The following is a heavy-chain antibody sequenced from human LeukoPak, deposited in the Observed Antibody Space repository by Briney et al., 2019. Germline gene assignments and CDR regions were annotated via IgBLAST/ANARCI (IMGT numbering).Heavy chain of an antibody. CDR2: ISYDGSNK. Sequence: QSGGSLRLSCAASGFTFSSYAMHWVRQAPGKGLEWVAVISYDGSNKYYADSVKGRFTISRDNAKNSLFLQMNSLRAEDTALYYCVRRVYSGSSYYFDYWGQGTLVTVSS. CDR3: VRRVYSGSSYYFDY. D-gene: IGHD1-26*01. V-gene: IGHV3-30*07. J-gene: IGHJ4*02. CDR1: GFTFSSYA.